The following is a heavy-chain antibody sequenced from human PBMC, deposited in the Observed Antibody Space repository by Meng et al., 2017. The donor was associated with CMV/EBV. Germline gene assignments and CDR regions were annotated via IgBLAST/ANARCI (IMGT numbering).Heavy chain of an antibody. J-gene: IGHJ5*02. D-gene: IGHD4-11*01. CDR1: GYTLTGYY. Sequence: VQWVTSGRWVNLPGASVTVSCKVSGYTLTGYYLHWVRQAPGQGLEWMGWINPNSGGTNYAQKFQGRVTMTRDTSISTAYMELSRLRSDDTAVYYCARGPLGEYSNYDAPWGQGTLVTVSS. V-gene: IGHV1-2*02. CDR3: ARGPLGEYSNYDAP. CDR2: INPNSGGT.